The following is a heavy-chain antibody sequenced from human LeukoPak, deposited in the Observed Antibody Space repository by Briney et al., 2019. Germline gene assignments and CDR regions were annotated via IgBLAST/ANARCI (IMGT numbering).Heavy chain of an antibody. CDR3: ARLASWYSLSLVWRRDY. CDR2: INHSGST. V-gene: IGHV4-34*01. Sequence: SETLSLTCAVYGGSFSGYYWSWIRQPPGKGLEWIGEINHSGSTNYNPSLKSRVTISVDTSKNQFSLKLNSVTAADTAVYYCARLASWYSLSLVWRRDYWGQGTLDTVSS. D-gene: IGHD1-1*01. J-gene: IGHJ4*02. CDR1: GGSFSGYY.